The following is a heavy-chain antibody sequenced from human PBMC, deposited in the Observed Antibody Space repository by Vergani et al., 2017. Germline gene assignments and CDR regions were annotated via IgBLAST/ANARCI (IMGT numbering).Heavy chain of an antibody. J-gene: IGHJ4*02. CDR3: ARDRGWGDFDY. Sequence: QVQLQQWGAGLLKPSETLSLTCAVYGGSFSGYYWSWIRQPPGKGLEWIGEINHSGSTNYNPSLKSRVTISVDTSKNQFSLKLSSVTAADTAVYYCARDRGWGDFDYWGQGTLVTVSS. CDR2: INHSGST. D-gene: IGHD6-19*01. CDR1: GGSFSGYY. V-gene: IGHV4-34*01.